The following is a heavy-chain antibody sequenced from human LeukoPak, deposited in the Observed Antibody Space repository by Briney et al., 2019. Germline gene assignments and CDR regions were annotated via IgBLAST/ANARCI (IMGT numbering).Heavy chain of an antibody. D-gene: IGHD3-10*01. CDR3: ARDWENYYGSGSSLTFDY. CDR1: GYSISSGYY. V-gene: IGHV4-38-2*02. J-gene: IGHJ4*02. CDR2: IYHSGST. Sequence: SEALSLTFPVSGYSISSGYYWGWIRQAPGKGLEWVGSIYHSGSTYYNPSLKSRVTISVDTSKNQFSLKLSSVTAADTAVYYCARDWENYYGSGSSLTFDYWGQGTLVTVSS.